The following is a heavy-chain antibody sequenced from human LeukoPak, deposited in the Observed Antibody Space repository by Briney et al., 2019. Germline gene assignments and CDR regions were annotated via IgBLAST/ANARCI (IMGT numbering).Heavy chain of an antibody. Sequence: ASVKVSCKVSGYTLTELSMHWVRQAPGKGLEWIGGFDPEDGETIYAQKFQGRVTMTEDTSTDTAYMELSSLRSEDTAVYYCATERGDNWNDYVAFDIWGQGTMVTVSS. CDR1: GYTLTELS. CDR2: FDPEDGET. CDR3: ATERGDNWNDYVAFDI. V-gene: IGHV1-24*01. D-gene: IGHD1-1*01. J-gene: IGHJ3*02.